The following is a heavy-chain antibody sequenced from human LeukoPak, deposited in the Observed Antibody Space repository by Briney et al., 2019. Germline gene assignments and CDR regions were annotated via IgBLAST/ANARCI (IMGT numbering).Heavy chain of an antibody. V-gene: IGHV4-39*01. CDR3: ARPRLGYCSSTSCYVFDP. CDR1: GGSISSSSYY. D-gene: IGHD2-2*01. CDR2: IYYSGST. Sequence: SETLSLTCTVSGGSISSSSYYWGWIRQPPGKGRESIGSIYYSGSTYYNPSLKSRVTISVDTSKNQCSLKLSSVTAADTAVYYCARPRLGYCSSTSCYVFDPWGQGTLVTVSS. J-gene: IGHJ5*02.